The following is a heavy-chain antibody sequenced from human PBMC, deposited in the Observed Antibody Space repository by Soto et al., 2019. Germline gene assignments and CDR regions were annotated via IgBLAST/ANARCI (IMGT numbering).Heavy chain of an antibody. D-gene: IGHD6-19*01. V-gene: IGHV3-23*01. CDR2: ISGNGGDT. J-gene: IGHJ4*02. CDR3: AITSGLTVTGPAY. Sequence: EVQLLESGGGLVQPGGSLRLSCAASGFTFSNYAMSWVRQAPGKGLEWVSAISGNGGDTYYADSVKGRFTISRDNSKNTHYLQMNSLRAEDTAVYYCAITSGLTVTGPAYCGQGTLFTVSS. CDR1: GFTFSNYA.